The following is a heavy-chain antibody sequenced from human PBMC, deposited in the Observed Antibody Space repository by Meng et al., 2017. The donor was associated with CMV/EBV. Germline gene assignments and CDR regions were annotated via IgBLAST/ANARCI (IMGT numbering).Heavy chain of an antibody. Sequence: ASVRVSCKASGYTFTGYYMHWVRQAPGQGLEWMGWINPNSGGPNYAQKFQGRVTMTRDTSISTAYMELSRLRSDDTAVYYCARQLQFGEYGMDVWGQGTTVTVSS. V-gene: IGHV1-2*02. CDR2: INPNSGGP. D-gene: IGHD2-2*01. CDR1: GYTFTGYY. CDR3: ARQLQFGEYGMDV. J-gene: IGHJ6*02.